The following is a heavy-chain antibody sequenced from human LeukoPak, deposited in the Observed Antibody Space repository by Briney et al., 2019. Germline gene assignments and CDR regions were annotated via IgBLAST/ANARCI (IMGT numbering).Heavy chain of an antibody. CDR3: ARLRIKAGNFDY. CDR2: IYSDGTT. CDR1: GFTFSGNY. V-gene: IGHV3-53*04. D-gene: IGHD3-10*01. Sequence: GGSLRLSCAAPGFTFSGNYISGVRQAPGKGLEWGALIYSDGTTYYADSVRRRFTISRHTSKNTLYLQMISLRAEDTAVYYCARLRIKAGNFDYWGQGTLVTVSS. J-gene: IGHJ4*02.